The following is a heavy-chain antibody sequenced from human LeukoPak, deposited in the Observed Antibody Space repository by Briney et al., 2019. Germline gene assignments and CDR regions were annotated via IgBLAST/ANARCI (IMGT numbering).Heavy chain of an antibody. J-gene: IGHJ4*02. V-gene: IGHV1-69*13. D-gene: IGHD3-16*02. CDR1: GGTFSSDA. CDR2: IIPIFGTA. Sequence: SVKVSCKASGGTFSSDAISWVRQAPGQGLEWMGGIIPIFGTANYAQKFQGRVTITADESTSTAYMELSSLRSEDTAVYYCARELIYRYGSYFDYWGQGTLVTVSS. CDR3: ARELIYRYGSYFDY.